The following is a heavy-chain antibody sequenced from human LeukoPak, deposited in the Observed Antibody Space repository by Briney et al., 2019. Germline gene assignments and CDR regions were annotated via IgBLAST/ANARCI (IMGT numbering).Heavy chain of an antibody. J-gene: IGHJ4*02. CDR3: ARGRRDGSYYFDY. Sequence: SETLSLTCTVSGGPINSYFWSWIRQSPGKGLEWIGYVYYTGSTNYNPSLKSHFTISMDTSKNQFSLKLSSVTVADTAVYYCARGRRDGSYYFDYWGQGTLVTVSS. CDR1: GGPINSYF. V-gene: IGHV4-59*01. CDR2: VYYTGST.